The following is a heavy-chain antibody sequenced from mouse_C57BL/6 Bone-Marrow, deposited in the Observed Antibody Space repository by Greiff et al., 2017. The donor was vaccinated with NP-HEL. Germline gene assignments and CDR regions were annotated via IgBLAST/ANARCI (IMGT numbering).Heavy chain of an antibody. V-gene: IGHV1-19*01. CDR2: INPYNGGT. Sequence: EVQLQQSGPVLVKPGASVKMSCKASGYTFTDYYMNWVKQSHRKSLEWIGVINPYNGGTSYNQKFKGKATLTVDKSSSTAYMELNSLTSEDSAVYYCATPITTVVAPGYWGQGTTLTVSS. D-gene: IGHD1-1*01. CDR1: GYTFTDYY. CDR3: ATPITTVVAPGY. J-gene: IGHJ2*01.